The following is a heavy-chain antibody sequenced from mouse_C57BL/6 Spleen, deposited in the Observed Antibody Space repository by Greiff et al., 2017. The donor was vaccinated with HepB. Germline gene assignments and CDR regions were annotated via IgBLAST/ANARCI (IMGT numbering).Heavy chain of an antibody. V-gene: IGHV1-19*01. Sequence: EVQLQQSGPVLVKPGASVKMSCKASGYTFTDYYMNWVKQSHGKSLEWIGVINPYNGGTSYNQKFKGKATLTVDKSSSTAYMELNSLTSEDSAVYYCARVPITTVVARYFDVWGTGTTVTVSS. J-gene: IGHJ1*03. CDR1: GYTFTDYY. CDR3: ARVPITTVVARYFDV. D-gene: IGHD1-1*01. CDR2: INPYNGGT.